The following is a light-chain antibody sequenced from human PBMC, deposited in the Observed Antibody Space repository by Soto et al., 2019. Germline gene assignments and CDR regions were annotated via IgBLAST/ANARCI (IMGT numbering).Light chain of an antibody. Sequence: DIQTTQSPSSLSASVGDRVTITCRASQSISSYLNWYQQKPGKAPKLLIYAASSLQSGVPSRFSGSGSGTDFTLTISSLQREDFATYYCQQSYSTPPTFGQGTKVDIK. CDR2: AAS. J-gene: IGKJ1*01. V-gene: IGKV1-39*01. CDR1: QSISSY. CDR3: QQSYSTPPT.